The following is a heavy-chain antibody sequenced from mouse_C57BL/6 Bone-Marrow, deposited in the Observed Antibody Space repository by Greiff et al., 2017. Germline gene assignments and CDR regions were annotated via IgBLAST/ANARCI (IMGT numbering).Heavy chain of an antibody. D-gene: IGHD2-1*01. CDR1: GYTFTSYG. V-gene: IGHV1-81*01. CDR3: ARDYYGNYERLAY. Sequence: VKLQESGAELARPGASVKLSCKASGYTFTSYGISWVKQRTGQGLEWIGEIYPRSGNTYYNEKFKGKATLTADKSSSTAYMELRSLTSEDSAVYFCARDYYGNYERLAYWGQGTLVTVSA. J-gene: IGHJ3*01. CDR2: IYPRSGNT.